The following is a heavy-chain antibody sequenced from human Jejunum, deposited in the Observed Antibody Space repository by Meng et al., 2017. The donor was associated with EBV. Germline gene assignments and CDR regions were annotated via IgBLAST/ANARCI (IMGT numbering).Heavy chain of an antibody. CDR1: WGSISSGGYS. Sequence: QLHMQVTGSGMVKRSAPLSLTSVFPWGSISSGGYSWHWIRQPPGKGLQVIGYIYYSGSAFYSPSLKSRVTLSVDRSKNQFSLNLSSVTAADTAVYYCARGAYFDYWGQGTLVTVSS. CDR2: IYYSGSA. V-gene: IGHV4-30-2*01. CDR3: ARGAYFDY. J-gene: IGHJ4*02.